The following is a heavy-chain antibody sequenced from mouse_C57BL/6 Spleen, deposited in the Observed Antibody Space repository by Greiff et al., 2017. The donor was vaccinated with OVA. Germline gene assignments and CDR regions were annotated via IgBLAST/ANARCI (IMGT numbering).Heavy chain of an antibody. D-gene: IGHD1-1*01. CDR3: ARDYYGRGYFDV. V-gene: IGHV3-1*01. CDR2: ISYSGST. Sequence: EVMLVESGPGMVKPSQSLSLTCTVTGYSITSGYDWHWIRHFPGNKLEWMGYISYSGSTNYNPSLKSRISITHDTSKNHFFLKLNSVTTEDTATYYCARDYYGRGYFDVWGTGTTVTVSS. CDR1: GYSITSGYD. J-gene: IGHJ1*03.